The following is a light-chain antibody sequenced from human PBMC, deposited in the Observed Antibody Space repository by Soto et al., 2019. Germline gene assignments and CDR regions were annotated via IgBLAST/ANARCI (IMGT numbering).Light chain of an antibody. V-gene: IGKV1-39*01. CDR1: QNIATY. J-gene: IGKJ4*01. Sequence: DIQMTQSPSTLSASVGDRVTITCRASQNIATYLNWYQQTPGKAPKLLIYTASTLQGGVPSRFSGSGSGTDFTLTISSLQPEDFATFYCQQSYNTPLTFGGGTKVDIK. CDR3: QQSYNTPLT. CDR2: TAS.